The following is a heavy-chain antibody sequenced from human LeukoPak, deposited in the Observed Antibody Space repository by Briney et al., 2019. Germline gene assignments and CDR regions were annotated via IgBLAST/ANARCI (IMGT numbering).Heavy chain of an antibody. V-gene: IGHV3-30-3*01. CDR1: GFTFSSYA. J-gene: IGHJ4*02. Sequence: GRSLRLSCAASGFTFSSYAMHWVRQAPGKGLEWVAVISYDGSNKYYADSVKGRFTISRDNSKNTLYLQMNSLRAEDTAVYYCARGPWYYFDYWGQGTLVTVSS. CDR3: ARGPWYYFDY. CDR2: ISYDGSNK.